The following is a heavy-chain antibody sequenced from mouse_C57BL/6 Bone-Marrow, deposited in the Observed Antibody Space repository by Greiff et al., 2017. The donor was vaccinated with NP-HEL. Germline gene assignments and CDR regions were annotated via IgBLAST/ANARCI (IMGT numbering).Heavy chain of an antibody. D-gene: IGHD2-4*01. CDR2: IDPETGGT. Sequence: QVQLKQSGAELVRPGASVTLSCKASGYTFTDYEMHWVKQTPVHGLEWIGAIDPETGGTAYNQKFKGKAILTADKSSSPAYMELRSLTSEDSTVYYCTSRGRLRRPRFAYWGQGTLVTVSA. CDR3: TSRGRLRRPRFAY. V-gene: IGHV1-15*01. J-gene: IGHJ3*01. CDR1: GYTFTDYE.